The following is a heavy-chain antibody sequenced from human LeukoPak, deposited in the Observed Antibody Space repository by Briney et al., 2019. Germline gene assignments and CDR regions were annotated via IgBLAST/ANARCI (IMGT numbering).Heavy chain of an antibody. D-gene: IGHD4/OR15-4a*01. V-gene: IGHV1-69*05. Sequence: ASVKVSCKASGGTFSSYAISWVRQAPGQGLEWMGGIIPIFGTANYAQKFQGRVTITTDESTSTAYMELSSLRSEDTAVYYCARVEGYYGAPNWFDPWGQGTLVTVSS. J-gene: IGHJ5*02. CDR2: IIPIFGTA. CDR3: ARVEGYYGAPNWFDP. CDR1: GGTFSSYA.